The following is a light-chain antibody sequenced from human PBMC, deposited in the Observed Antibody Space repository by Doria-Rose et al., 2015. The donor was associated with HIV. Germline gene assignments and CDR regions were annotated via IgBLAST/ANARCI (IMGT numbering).Light chain of an antibody. J-gene: IGKJ5*01. V-gene: IGKV3-20*01. Sequence: TQSPGTLSLSPGERATLSCRASQRVKSSYLAWYQQEPGQAPRLLIYDASTRATGIPDRFSGSGSGTDFTLTISRLEPEDVAVYYRQQYGTSRGTFGQGTRLEIK. CDR2: DAS. CDR3: QQYGTSRGT. CDR1: QRVKSSY.